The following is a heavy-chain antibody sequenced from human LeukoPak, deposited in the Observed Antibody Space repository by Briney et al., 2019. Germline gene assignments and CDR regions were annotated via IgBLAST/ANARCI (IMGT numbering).Heavy chain of an antibody. Sequence: PGGSLRLSCAASGFTFSSYGMHWVRQAPGKGLEWVAFIRYDGSNKYYADSVKGRFTISRDNSKNTLYLQMNSLRAEDTAVYYCARDIAVAGTSLHYWGQGTLVTVSS. V-gene: IGHV3-30*02. CDR2: IRYDGSNK. CDR3: ARDIAVAGTSLHY. J-gene: IGHJ4*02. CDR1: GFTFSSYG. D-gene: IGHD6-19*01.